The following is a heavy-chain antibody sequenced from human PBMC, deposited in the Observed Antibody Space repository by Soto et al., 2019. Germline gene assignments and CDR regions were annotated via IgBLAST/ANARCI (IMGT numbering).Heavy chain of an antibody. CDR2: IIPIFGTA. Sequence: QVQLVQSGAEVKKPGSSVKVSCKASGGTFSSYAISWVRQAPGQGLEWMGGIIPIFGTANYAQKFQGRVKITADKSTSTAYMELSSLRSEDTAVYYCARDRDTMVRGTRDYYYYGMDVWGQGTTVTVSS. V-gene: IGHV1-69*06. CDR1: GGTFSSYA. J-gene: IGHJ6*02. D-gene: IGHD3-10*01. CDR3: ARDRDTMVRGTRDYYYYGMDV.